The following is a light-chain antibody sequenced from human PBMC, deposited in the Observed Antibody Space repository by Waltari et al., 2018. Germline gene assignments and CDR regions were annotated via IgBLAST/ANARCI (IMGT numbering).Light chain of an antibody. Sequence: TLAPATLSLSPGETATLSCRASQSVGTYLAWYQQKPGQAPRLLIYDASNRPTGIPDRFRGSGSGTDFTLTISSLEPEDFALYYCQQRSSWTPHTFGQGARLEIK. J-gene: IGKJ2*01. V-gene: IGKV3-11*01. CDR3: QQRSSWTPHT. CDR2: DAS. CDR1: QSVGTY.